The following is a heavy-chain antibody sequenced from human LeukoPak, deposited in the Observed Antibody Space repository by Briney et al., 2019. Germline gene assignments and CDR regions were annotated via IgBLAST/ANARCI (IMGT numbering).Heavy chain of an antibody. CDR3: ARAKAQWLVHWFDP. J-gene: IGHJ5*02. Sequence: SETLSLTCTVSGGSISSYYWSWIRQPAGKGLEWIGRIYTSGSTNYNPSLKSRVTMSVDTSKNQFSLKLSSVTAADTAVYYCARAKAQWLVHWFDPWGQGTLVTVSS. CDR1: GGSISSYY. CDR2: IYTSGST. V-gene: IGHV4-4*07. D-gene: IGHD6-19*01.